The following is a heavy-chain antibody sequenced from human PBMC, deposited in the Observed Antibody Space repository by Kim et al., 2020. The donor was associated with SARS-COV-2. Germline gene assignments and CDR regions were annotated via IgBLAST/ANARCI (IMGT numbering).Heavy chain of an antibody. J-gene: IGHJ4*02. CDR3: TGLQARSSGF. V-gene: IGHV3-74*01. Sequence: TYAESGQGRFSISRDNAKNTLYLQRDNLKVEDTAVYYCTGLQARSSGFWGQGTLVTVSA. D-gene: IGHD3-10*01.